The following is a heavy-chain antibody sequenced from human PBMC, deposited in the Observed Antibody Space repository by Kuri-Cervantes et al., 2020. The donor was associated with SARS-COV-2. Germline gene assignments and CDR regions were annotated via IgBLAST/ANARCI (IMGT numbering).Heavy chain of an antibody. CDR2: IYHSGST. CDR3: ARVRYYYGSGSVDP. CDR1: GGSISSSSYY. J-gene: IGHJ5*02. V-gene: IGHV4-39*07. D-gene: IGHD3-10*01. Sequence: SETLSLTCTVSGGSISSSSYYWGWIRQPPGKGLEWIGEIYHSGSTNYNPSLKSRVTISVDTSKNQFSLKLSSVTAADTAVYYCARVRYYYGSGSVDPWGQGTLVTVSS.